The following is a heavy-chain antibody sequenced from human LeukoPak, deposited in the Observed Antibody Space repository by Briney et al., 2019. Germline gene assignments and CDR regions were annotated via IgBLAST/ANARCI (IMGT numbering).Heavy chain of an antibody. CDR1: GGSFSGYY. Sequence: SETLSLTCAVYGGSFSGYYWSWIRQPPGKGLEWIGEINHSGSTNYNPSLKSRVTISVDTSKNQFSLKLSSVTAADTAGYYCARVAGYDFWSGYMSVWGQGTTVTVSS. D-gene: IGHD3-3*01. J-gene: IGHJ6*02. CDR3: ARVAGYDFWSGYMSV. V-gene: IGHV4-34*01. CDR2: INHSGST.